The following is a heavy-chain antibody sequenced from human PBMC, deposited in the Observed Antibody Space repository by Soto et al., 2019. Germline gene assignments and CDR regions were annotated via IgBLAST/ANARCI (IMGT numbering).Heavy chain of an antibody. CDR1: GYTFTSYW. CDR3: VRSGTSSGRFSDY. J-gene: IGHJ4*02. Sequence: GESLKISCKGSGYTFTSYWIGWVRQMPGEGLEWMGVIYPSDSDIRYSPSFQGKVTISADKSITTAYLQWSSLKAADTAMYYCVRSGTSSGRFSDYWGQGTLVTVSS. V-gene: IGHV5-51*01. CDR2: IYPSDSDI. D-gene: IGHD2-15*01.